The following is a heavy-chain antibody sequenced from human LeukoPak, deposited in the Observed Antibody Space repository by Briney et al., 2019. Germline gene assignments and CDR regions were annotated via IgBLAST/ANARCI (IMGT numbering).Heavy chain of an antibody. D-gene: IGHD3-10*01. CDR1: GFTFSSYS. CDR3: ARGFGEGSGSYPMDV. J-gene: IGHJ6*03. CDR2: ISSSSSYI. Sequence: GGSLRLSCAASGFTFSSYSMNWVRQAPGKGLEWVSSISSSSSYIYYADSVKGRFTISRVNAKNSLYLQMNSLRAEDTAVYYCARGFGEGSGSYPMDVWGKGTTVTVSS. V-gene: IGHV3-21*01.